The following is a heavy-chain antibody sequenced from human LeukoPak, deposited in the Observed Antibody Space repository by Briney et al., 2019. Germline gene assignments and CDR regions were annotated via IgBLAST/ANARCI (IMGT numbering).Heavy chain of an antibody. Sequence: GGSLRLSCAASGFTVTNYAMYWVRQAPGKGLEWVSAISGRDDSTYYADSVKGRFTISRDTSKNTLFLQMNSLRAEDTAVYYCAKWGDYDILTGYYDPDYWGQGTQVTVSS. V-gene: IGHV3-23*01. D-gene: IGHD3-9*01. CDR3: AKWGDYDILTGYYDPDY. CDR1: GFTVTNYA. CDR2: ISGRDDST. J-gene: IGHJ4*02.